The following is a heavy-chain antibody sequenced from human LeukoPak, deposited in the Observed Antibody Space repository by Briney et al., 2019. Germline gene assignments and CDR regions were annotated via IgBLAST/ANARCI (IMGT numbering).Heavy chain of an antibody. CDR1: GYTFTSYY. J-gene: IGHJ3*02. CDR3: ARAISLEGPTDAFDI. CDR2: INPSGGST. Sequence: GASVKVSCKASGYTFTSYYMHWVRQAPGQGLEWMGLINPSGGSTSYAQKFQGRVTMTRDTSTSTVYMELSSLRSEDTAVYYCARAISLEGPTDAFDIWGQGTMVTVSS. V-gene: IGHV1-46*01.